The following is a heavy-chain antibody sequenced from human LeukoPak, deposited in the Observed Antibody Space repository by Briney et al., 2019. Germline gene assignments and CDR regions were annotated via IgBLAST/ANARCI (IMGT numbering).Heavy chain of an antibody. CDR1: GFTFSSYA. CDR3: ATIAAAGPGFDY. D-gene: IGHD6-13*01. Sequence: HAGGSLRLSCAASGFTFSSYAMHWVRQAPGKGLEWVAVISYDGSNKYYADSVKGRFTISRDNSKNTLYLQMNSLRAEDTAVYYCATIAAAGPGFDYWGQGTLVTVSS. V-gene: IGHV3-30*04. CDR2: ISYDGSNK. J-gene: IGHJ4*02.